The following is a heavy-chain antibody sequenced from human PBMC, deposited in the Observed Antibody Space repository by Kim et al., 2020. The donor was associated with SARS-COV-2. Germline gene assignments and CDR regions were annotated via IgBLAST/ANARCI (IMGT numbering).Heavy chain of an antibody. J-gene: IGHJ6*02. D-gene: IGHD3-10*01. CDR2: IIPILGIA. Sequence: SVKVSCKASGGTFSSYAISWVRQAPGQGLEWMGRIIPILGIANYAQKFQGRVTITADKSTSTAYMELSSLRSEDTAVYYCASPVYGSGSYYNRYYYYGMGVWGQGTTVTVSS. CDR3: ASPVYGSGSYYNRYYYYGMGV. V-gene: IGHV1-69*04. CDR1: GGTFSSYA.